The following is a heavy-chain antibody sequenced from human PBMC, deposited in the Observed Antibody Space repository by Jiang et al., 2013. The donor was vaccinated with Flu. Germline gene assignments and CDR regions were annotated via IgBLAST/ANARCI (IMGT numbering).Heavy chain of an antibody. V-gene: IGHV2-5*02. CDR2: IYWDDDK. D-gene: IGHD6-13*01. CDR3: ARASRWFDYYDMDV. Sequence: GWIRQPPGKALEWLALIYWDDDKRYRPSLKSRLTITKDTSKNQVVLTMTNMDLVDTATYYCARASRWFDYYDMDVWGLGTTVTVSS. J-gene: IGHJ6*02.